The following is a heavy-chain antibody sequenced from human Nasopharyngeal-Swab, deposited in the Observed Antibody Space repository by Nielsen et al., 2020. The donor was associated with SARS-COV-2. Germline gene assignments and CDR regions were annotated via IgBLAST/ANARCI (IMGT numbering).Heavy chain of an antibody. CDR2: IYPGDSDT. V-gene: IGHV5-51*01. CDR3: ARHKDSSANYYYYGMDV. J-gene: IGHJ6*02. D-gene: IGHD6-6*01. CDR1: GYSFTSYW. Sequence: GESLKISCKGSGYSFTSYWIGWVRQMPGKGLEWMGIIYPGDSDTRYSPSFQGQVTISADKSISTAYLQWSSLKASDTAMYYCARHKDSSANYYYYGMDVWGQGTTVTVSS.